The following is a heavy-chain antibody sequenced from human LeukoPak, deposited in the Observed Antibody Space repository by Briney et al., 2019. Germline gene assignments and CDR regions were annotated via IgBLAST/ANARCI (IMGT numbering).Heavy chain of an antibody. CDR3: ARGRRIAAAGLYYFDY. J-gene: IGHJ4*02. V-gene: IGHV3-21*01. D-gene: IGHD6-13*01. Sequence: GGSLRLSCAASGFTFSSYSMNWVRQAPGKGLEWVSSISSSSSYIYYADSVKGRFTISRDNAKNSLYLQMNSLRAEDTAVYYCARGRRIAAAGLYYFDYWGQGTLVAVSS. CDR1: GFTFSSYS. CDR2: ISSSSSYI.